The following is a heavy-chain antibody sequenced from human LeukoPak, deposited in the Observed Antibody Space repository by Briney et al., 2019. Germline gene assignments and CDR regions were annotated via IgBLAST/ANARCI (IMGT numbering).Heavy chain of an antibody. V-gene: IGHV3-53*01. D-gene: IGHD6-13*01. CDR2: IYSGGST. J-gene: IGHJ6*03. CDR3: ARSVAAAGQQVYYYYYYYMDV. CDR1: GFTFSSYE. Sequence: GGSLRLSCAASGFTFSSYEMNWVRQAPGKGLEWVPVIYSGGSTYYADSVKGRFTISRDNSKNTLYLQMNSLRAEDTAVYYCARSVAAAGQQVYYYYYYYMDVWGKGTTVTISS.